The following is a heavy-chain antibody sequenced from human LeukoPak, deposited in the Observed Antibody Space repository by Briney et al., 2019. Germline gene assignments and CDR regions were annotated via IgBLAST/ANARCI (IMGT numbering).Heavy chain of an antibody. D-gene: IGHD2-15*01. Sequence: PSETLSLTCAVYGGSFSGYYWSWIRQPPGKGLEWIGEINHSGSTNYNPSLKSRVTISVDTSKNQFSLKLSPVTAADTAVYYCARVSYSDAFDIWGQGTVVTVSS. V-gene: IGHV4-34*01. J-gene: IGHJ3*02. CDR1: GGSFSGYY. CDR3: ARVSYSDAFDI. CDR2: INHSGST.